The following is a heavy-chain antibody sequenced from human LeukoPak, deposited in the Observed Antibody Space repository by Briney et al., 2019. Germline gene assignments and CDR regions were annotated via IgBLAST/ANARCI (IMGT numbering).Heavy chain of an antibody. CDR3: ARGDDFSGDY. Sequence: PGGSLRLSCAASGFTFSTYWMSWVRQAPGKGLEWVTNIHQDGNEKYYMDSVKGRFTISRDNAKNSLYLQMNSPRVEDTAVYYCARGDDFSGDYWGQGTLVTVSS. D-gene: IGHD3/OR15-3a*01. CDR2: IHQDGNEK. V-gene: IGHV3-7*04. J-gene: IGHJ4*02. CDR1: GFTFSTYW.